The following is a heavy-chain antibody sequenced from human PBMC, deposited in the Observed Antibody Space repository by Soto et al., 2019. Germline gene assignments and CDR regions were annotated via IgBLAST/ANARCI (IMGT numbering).Heavy chain of an antibody. V-gene: IGHV4-30-2*01. CDR1: GGSLSSGGYS. CDR3: SRDIMATNYYSLGMDV. CDR2: IYHSGST. J-gene: IGHJ6*01. D-gene: IGHD5-12*01. Sequence: SETLSLTCAVSGGSLSSGGYSWSWIRQPPGKGLEWIGYIYHSGSTYYNPSLKSRVTISVDTSKNQFSLKLSSVTAADTAVYYFSRDIMATNYYSLGMDVCGQGTTVT.